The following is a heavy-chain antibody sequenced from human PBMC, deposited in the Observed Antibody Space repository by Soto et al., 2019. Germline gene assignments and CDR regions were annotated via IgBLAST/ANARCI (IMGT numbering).Heavy chain of an antibody. Sequence: SVKVSCKASGGTFSSYAISWVRQAPGQGLEWMGGIIPIFGTANYAQKFQGRVTITADKSTSTAYMELSSLRSEDTAVYYCARSDGYNWNYQDAFDIWGQGTMVTVS. V-gene: IGHV1-69*06. D-gene: IGHD1-7*01. CDR2: IIPIFGTA. CDR3: ARSDGYNWNYQDAFDI. CDR1: GGTFSSYA. J-gene: IGHJ3*02.